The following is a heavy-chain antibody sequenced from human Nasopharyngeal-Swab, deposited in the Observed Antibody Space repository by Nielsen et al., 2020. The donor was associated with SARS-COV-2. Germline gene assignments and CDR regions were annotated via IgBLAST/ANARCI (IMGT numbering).Heavy chain of an antibody. Sequence: GESLKISCAASGFTFSSYAMHWVRQAPGKGLEWVAVISYDGSNKYYADSVKGRFTISRDNSKNTLYLQMNSLRAEDTAVYYCARDLEVGLSSYSNQDYWGQGTLVTVSS. CDR1: GFTFSSYA. CDR2: ISYDGSNK. D-gene: IGHD4-11*01. CDR3: ARDLEVGLSSYSNQDY. V-gene: IGHV3-30-3*01. J-gene: IGHJ4*02.